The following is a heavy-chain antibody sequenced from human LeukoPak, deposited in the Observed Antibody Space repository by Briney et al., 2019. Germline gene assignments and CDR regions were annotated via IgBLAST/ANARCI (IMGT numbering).Heavy chain of an antibody. CDR3: AKGLHNTTPREIDY. Sequence: PGGSLRLSCAASGFTFSNNAMSWVRQAPGKGLERVSAITGSGGTTYYADSVKGRFTISRDNSKNTLYLQMNSLRAEDTAVYYCAKGLHNTTPREIDYWGQGTLVTVSS. CDR2: ITGSGGTT. V-gene: IGHV3-23*01. D-gene: IGHD1-1*01. CDR1: GFTFSNNA. J-gene: IGHJ4*02.